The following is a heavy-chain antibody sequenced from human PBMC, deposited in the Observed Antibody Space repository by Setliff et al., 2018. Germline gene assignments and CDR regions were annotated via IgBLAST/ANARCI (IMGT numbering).Heavy chain of an antibody. J-gene: IGHJ4*02. V-gene: IGHV3-23*01. D-gene: IGHD3-22*01. CDR3: VKDGDYYPDSGDYYHEFDY. CDR2: IDSNGGGT. CDR1: GFTFPNYA. Sequence: LRLSCAASGFTFPNYAMSWVRQAPGKGLEWVSAIDSNGGGTFYADSMKGRFTISRDNSRNTLYLQINSLRADDTAIYYCVKDGDYYPDSGDYYHEFDYWGQGTLVTVSS.